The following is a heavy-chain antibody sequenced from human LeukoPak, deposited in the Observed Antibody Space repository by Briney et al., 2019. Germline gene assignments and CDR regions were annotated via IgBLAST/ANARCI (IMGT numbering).Heavy chain of an antibody. D-gene: IGHD6-19*01. CDR2: ISSSSYI. Sequence: PGGSLRLSCAASGFTFSSYSMDWVRQAPGKGLEWVSSISSSSYIYYADSVKGRFTISRDNAKNSLYLQMNSLRAEDTAEYYCARGLSGAVAGTWGQGTLVTVSS. CDR3: ARGLSGAVAGT. V-gene: IGHV3-21*01. CDR1: GFTFSSYS. J-gene: IGHJ4*02.